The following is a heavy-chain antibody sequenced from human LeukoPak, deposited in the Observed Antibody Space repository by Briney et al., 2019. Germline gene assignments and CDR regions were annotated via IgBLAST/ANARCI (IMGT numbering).Heavy chain of an antibody. CDR1: GFTFSSYW. Sequence: GGSLRLSCAASGFTFSSYWMHWVRQAPGKGLVWVSRINGDGSTTKYADSVKGRFTISRDSAENTLFLQMNSLRAEDTAVYYCARDDGSYGVDYWGQGTLVTVSS. CDR2: INGDGSTT. J-gene: IGHJ4*02. V-gene: IGHV3-74*03. CDR3: ARDDGSYGVDY. D-gene: IGHD1-26*01.